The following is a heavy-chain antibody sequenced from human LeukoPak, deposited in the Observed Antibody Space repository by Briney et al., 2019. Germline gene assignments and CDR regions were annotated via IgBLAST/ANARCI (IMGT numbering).Heavy chain of an antibody. CDR2: ISSSSSYI. V-gene: IGHV3-21*01. CDR3: ARGPYSSSFLDY. CDR1: GFTFSNYA. Sequence: KTGGSLRLSCAASGFTFSNYAMNWVRQAPGKGLEWVSSISSSSSYIYYADSVKGRFTISRDNAKNSLYLQMNSLRAEDTAVYYCARGPYSSSFLDYWGQGTLVTVSS. J-gene: IGHJ4*02. D-gene: IGHD6-6*01.